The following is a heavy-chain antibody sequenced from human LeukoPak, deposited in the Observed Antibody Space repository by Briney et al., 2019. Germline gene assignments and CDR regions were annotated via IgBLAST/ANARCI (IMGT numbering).Heavy chain of an antibody. CDR1: GGSNSSSNW. J-gene: IGHJ4*02. V-gene: IGHV4-4*02. CDR3: ARAVLSCYDY. CDR2: IYHSGST. D-gene: IGHD2-15*01. Sequence: SDTLSLTCAFSGGSNSSSNWWSWVRPPPGKGLEWSGEIYHSGSTNYNPSLKSRVTISVDKSKNQFSLKLSSVTAADTAVYYCARAVLSCYDYWGQGTLVTVSS.